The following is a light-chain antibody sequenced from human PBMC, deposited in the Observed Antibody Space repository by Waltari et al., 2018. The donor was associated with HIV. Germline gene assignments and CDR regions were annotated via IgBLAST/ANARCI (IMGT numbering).Light chain of an antibody. CDR2: DVS. Sequence: QPALTQPASVSGSPGQSITISCTGTSSDVGHYNYVSWYQQHPGKAPKLLIYDVSKWPSGVSNRFSGSKSGNTASLTISGLQAEDEADYYCSSFTISSTYVFGTGTKVTVL. CDR3: SSFTISSTYV. CDR1: SSDVGHYNY. J-gene: IGLJ1*01. V-gene: IGLV2-14*01.